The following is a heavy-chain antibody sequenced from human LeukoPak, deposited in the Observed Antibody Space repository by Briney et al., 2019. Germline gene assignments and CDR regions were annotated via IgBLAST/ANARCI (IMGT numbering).Heavy chain of an antibody. V-gene: IGHV1-18*01. CDR2: ISAYNGNT. CDR3: ARDDSPSLYYDILTGYYLGSGDHNGGSAFDI. D-gene: IGHD3-9*01. Sequence: ASVKVSCMASGYTFTSYGISWVRQAPGQGLEWMGWISAYNGNTNYAQKLQVRVTMTTDTSTSTAYMELRSLRSDDTAVYYCARDDSPSLYYDILTGYYLGSGDHNGGSAFDIWGQGTMVTVSS. J-gene: IGHJ3*02. CDR1: GYTFTSYG.